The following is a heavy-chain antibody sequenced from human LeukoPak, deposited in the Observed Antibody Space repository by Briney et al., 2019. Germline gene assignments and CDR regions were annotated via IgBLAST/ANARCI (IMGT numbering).Heavy chain of an antibody. Sequence: GGTLRLSCAASGFTFSRYWMSWVRQAPGKGLEWVSNIKQDGSEKYYVDSVKGGFTISRDNSKNTLYLQMNSLRAEDTAVYYCARERGRTTEFDPWGQGTLVTVSS. CDR3: ARERGRTTEFDP. J-gene: IGHJ5*02. CDR2: IKQDGSEK. V-gene: IGHV3-7*01. CDR1: GFTFSRYW. D-gene: IGHD1-1*01.